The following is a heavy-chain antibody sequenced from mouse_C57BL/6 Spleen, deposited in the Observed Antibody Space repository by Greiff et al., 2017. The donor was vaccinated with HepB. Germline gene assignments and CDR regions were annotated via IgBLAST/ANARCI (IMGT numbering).Heavy chain of an antibody. CDR3: ARGLLLLWYFDV. J-gene: IGHJ1*03. CDR2: INPNNGGT. Sequence: EVQLQQSGPELVKPGASVKMSCKASGYTFTDYNMHWVKQSHGKSLEWIGYINPNNGGTSYNQKFKGKATLTVNKSSSTAYMELRSLTSEDSAVYYCARGLLLLWYFDVWGTGTTVTVSS. V-gene: IGHV1-22*01. D-gene: IGHD1-1*01. CDR1: GYTFTDYN.